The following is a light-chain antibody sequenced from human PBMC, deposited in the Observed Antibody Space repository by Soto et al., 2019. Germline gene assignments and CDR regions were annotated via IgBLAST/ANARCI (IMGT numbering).Light chain of an antibody. V-gene: IGLV2-23*01. CDR2: EAT. J-gene: IGLJ3*02. Sequence: QSVLTQPASVSGSPEQSITFSCTGTSSDVGSYNLVSWYQQHPGKAPKVMIYEATKRPSGVSNRFSGSKSGNTASLTISGLQAEDEADYYCCAYAGSGTVVFGGGTKLTVL. CDR3: CAYAGSGTVV. CDR1: SSDVGSYNL.